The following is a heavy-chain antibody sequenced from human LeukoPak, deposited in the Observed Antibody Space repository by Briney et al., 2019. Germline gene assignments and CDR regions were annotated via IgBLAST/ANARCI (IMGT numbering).Heavy chain of an antibody. Sequence: PTGGSLRLSCAASGFTVSRNYMSWVRQAPGKGLEWVSVIYSAGNTDYADSVKGRFTISRDNSKNTLFLQMNSLRAEDTAVYYCAKNLYCGGGSCYPSALGMDVWGQGTTVTVSS. J-gene: IGHJ6*02. CDR3: AKNLYCGGGSCYPSALGMDV. CDR2: IYSAGNT. CDR1: GFTVSRNY. V-gene: IGHV3-53*01. D-gene: IGHD2-15*01.